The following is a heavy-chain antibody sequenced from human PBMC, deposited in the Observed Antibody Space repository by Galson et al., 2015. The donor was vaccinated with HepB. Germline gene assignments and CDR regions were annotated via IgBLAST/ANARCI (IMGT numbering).Heavy chain of an antibody. CDR2: IIPILGIA. CDR1: GGTFSSYA. J-gene: IGHJ4*02. CDR3: ARVYSSSEFDY. V-gene: IGHV1-69*10. D-gene: IGHD6-13*01. Sequence: SCKASGGTFSSYAISWVRQAPGQGLEWMGGIIPILGIANYAQKFQGRVTITADKSTSTAYMELSSLRSEDTAVYYCARVYSSSEFDYWGQGTLVTVSS.